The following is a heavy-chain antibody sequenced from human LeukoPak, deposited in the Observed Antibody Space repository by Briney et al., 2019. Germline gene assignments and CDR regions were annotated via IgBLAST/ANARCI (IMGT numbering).Heavy chain of an antibody. CDR3: AREGWEPNFDQ. CDR2: INPNSGAT. CDR1: GYTFADHF. V-gene: IGHV1-2*02. D-gene: IGHD1-26*01. J-gene: IGHJ4*02. Sequence: ASVKVSCKASGYTFADHFIHWVRQAPGQGLEWMGWINPNSGATNYAQNFQGRVTMTSDTSITTACMELTSLTFNDTAVYYCAREGWEPNFDQWGQGTLVTVSS.